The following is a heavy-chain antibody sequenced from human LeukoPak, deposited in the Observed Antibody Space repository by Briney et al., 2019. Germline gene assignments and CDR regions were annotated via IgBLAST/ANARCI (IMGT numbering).Heavy chain of an antibody. J-gene: IGHJ5*02. V-gene: IGHV4-39*01. Sequence: SETLSLTCTVSGGSISSSSYYWGWIRQPPGKGLEWIGSIYYSGSTYHNPSLKSRVTISVDTSKNQFSLKLSSVTAADTAVYYCAKVGYSSGWYSGWFDPWGQGTLVTVSS. D-gene: IGHD6-19*01. CDR1: GGSISSSSYY. CDR2: IYYSGST. CDR3: AKVGYSSGWYSGWFDP.